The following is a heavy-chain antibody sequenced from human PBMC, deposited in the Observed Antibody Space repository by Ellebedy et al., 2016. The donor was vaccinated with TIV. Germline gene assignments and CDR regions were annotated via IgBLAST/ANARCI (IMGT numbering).Heavy chain of an antibody. CDR1: GYFFTSYW. CDR3: ARREGYNNFDY. Sequence: GESLKISCTASGYFFTSYWIAWVRQMPGKGLEWMGIIYPGDSDTRFSPSFQGKVTISADKSISTAYLEWSSLKASDTAMYYCARREGYNNFDYWGQGTLVTVSS. V-gene: IGHV5-51*01. J-gene: IGHJ4*02. CDR2: IYPGDSDT. D-gene: IGHD5-24*01.